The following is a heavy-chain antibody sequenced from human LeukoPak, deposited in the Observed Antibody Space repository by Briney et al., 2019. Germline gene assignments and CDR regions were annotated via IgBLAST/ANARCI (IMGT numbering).Heavy chain of an antibody. CDR2: ISGSGGST. V-gene: IGHV3-23*01. J-gene: IGHJ4*02. Sequence: PGGSLRLSCAASGFTFSSYAMSWVRQAPGKGLEWVSAISGSGGSTYYADSVKGRFTISRDNPKNTLYLQMNSLRAEDTAVYYCARLWFGESTFDYWGQGTLVTVSS. CDR1: GFTFSSYA. D-gene: IGHD3-10*01. CDR3: ARLWFGESTFDY.